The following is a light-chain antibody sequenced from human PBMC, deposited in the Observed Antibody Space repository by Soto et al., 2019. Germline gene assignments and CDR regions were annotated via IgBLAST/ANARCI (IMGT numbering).Light chain of an antibody. Sequence: EIVLTQSPATLSLSPGKRATLSCRASQSVANYLAWYQQRPGQAPRLLIYDASNRATGIPARFRGSGSGTDFTLTISRLEPEDFALYYCQQYATSPLTFGGGTKVDIK. CDR1: QSVANY. CDR2: DAS. J-gene: IGKJ4*01. V-gene: IGKV3-11*01. CDR3: QQYATSPLT.